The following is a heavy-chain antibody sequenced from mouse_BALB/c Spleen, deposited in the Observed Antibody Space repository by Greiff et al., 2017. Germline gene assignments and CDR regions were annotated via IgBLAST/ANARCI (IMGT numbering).Heavy chain of an antibody. CDR1: GFTFSSYT. Sequence: EVQRVESGGGLVKPGGSLKLSCAASGFTFSSYTMSWVRQTPEKRLEWVATISSGGSYTYYPDSVKGRFTISRDNAKNTLYLQMSSLKSEDTAMYYCTRDPGSFAMDYWGQGTSVTVSS. CDR3: TRDPGSFAMDY. J-gene: IGHJ4*01. D-gene: IGHD3-1*01. V-gene: IGHV5-6-4*01. CDR2: ISSGGSYT.